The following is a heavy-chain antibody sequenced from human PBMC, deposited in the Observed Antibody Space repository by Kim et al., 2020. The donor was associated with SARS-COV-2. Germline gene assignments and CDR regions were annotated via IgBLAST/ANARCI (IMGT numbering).Heavy chain of an antibody. CDR3: AKDRNYYESSVDAFDI. D-gene: IGHD3-22*01. V-gene: IGHV3-9*01. CDR1: GFTFGDYA. CDR2: ISWSGGSI. J-gene: IGHJ3*02. Sequence: GGSLRLSCAASGFTFGDYAMNWVRQAPGKGLEWVSGISWSGGSIGYADSVKGRFTISRDNAKNSLYLQMNSLRAEDTAVYYCAKDRNYYESSVDAFDIWGQGTMVTVSS.